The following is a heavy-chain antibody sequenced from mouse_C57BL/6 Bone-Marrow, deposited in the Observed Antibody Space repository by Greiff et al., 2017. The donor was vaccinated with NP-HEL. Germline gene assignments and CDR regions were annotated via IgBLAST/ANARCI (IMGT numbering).Heavy chain of an antibody. CDR3: ASPPYGNSRYWYFDV. V-gene: IGHV7-3*01. CDR1: GFTFTDYY. D-gene: IGHD1-1*01. J-gene: IGHJ1*03. Sequence: EVMLVESGGGLVQPGGSLSLSCAASGFTFTDYYMSWVRQPPGKALEWLGFIRNKANGYTTEYSASVKGRFTISRDNSQSSLYLQMNALRAEDSAAYYCASPPYGNSRYWYFDVWGTGTTVTVSS. CDR2: IRNKANGYTT.